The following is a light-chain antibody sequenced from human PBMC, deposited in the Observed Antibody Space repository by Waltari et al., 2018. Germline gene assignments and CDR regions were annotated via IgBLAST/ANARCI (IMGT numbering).Light chain of an antibody. CDR1: SSHIRSNY. CDR3: AAWDNSLSGPV. J-gene: IGLJ2*01. Sequence: QSVLTQPPSASGTPGQRVPISCSGSSSHIRSNYVYWYQQVPGTAPKLLIYRNNQRPSGVPDRFSGSKSGTSASLAISGLRSEDEADYYCAAWDNSLSGPVFGGGTKLTVL. CDR2: RNN. V-gene: IGLV1-47*01.